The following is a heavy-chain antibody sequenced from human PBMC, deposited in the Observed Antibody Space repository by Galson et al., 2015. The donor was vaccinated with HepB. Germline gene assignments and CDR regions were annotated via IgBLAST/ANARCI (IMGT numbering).Heavy chain of an antibody. CDR1: GFTFSSYA. D-gene: IGHD2-2*01. J-gene: IGHJ4*02. CDR2: ISYDGSNK. Sequence: SLRLSCAASGFTFSSYAMHWVRQAPGKGLEWVAVISYDGSNKYYADSVKGRFTISRDNSKNTLYLQMNSLRAEDTAVYYCATTEGPNAKDIVVVPPAGGYASDYWGQGTLVTVSS. V-gene: IGHV3-30*14. CDR3: ATTEGPNAKDIVVVPPAGGYASDY.